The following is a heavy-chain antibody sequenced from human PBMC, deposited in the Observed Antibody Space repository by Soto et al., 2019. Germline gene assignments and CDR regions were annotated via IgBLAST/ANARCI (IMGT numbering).Heavy chain of an antibody. D-gene: IGHD2-2*01. Sequence: SETLSLTCAVSGGSISSSNWWSWVRQPPGKGLEWIGEIYHSGSTNYNPSLKSRVTISVDKSKNQFSLKLSSVTAADTAVYYCARDRIVVVPAAMKPYYYYGMDVWGQGTTVIVSS. CDR1: GGSISSSNW. V-gene: IGHV4-4*02. CDR3: ARDRIVVVPAAMKPYYYYGMDV. CDR2: IYHSGST. J-gene: IGHJ6*02.